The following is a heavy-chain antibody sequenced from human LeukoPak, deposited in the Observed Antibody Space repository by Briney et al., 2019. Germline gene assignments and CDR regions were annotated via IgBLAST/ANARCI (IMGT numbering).Heavy chain of an antibody. D-gene: IGHD1-26*01. Sequence: PGGSLRLSCAASGFTFSSYGMHWVRQAPGKGLEWVADTWYDGSNKYYADSVKGRFTISRDNSKNTLYLQMNSLRAEDTAVYYCARDPGELLQDYYYGMDVWGQGTTVTVSS. V-gene: IGHV3-33*01. CDR2: TWYDGSNK. J-gene: IGHJ6*02. CDR1: GFTFSSYG. CDR3: ARDPGELLQDYYYGMDV.